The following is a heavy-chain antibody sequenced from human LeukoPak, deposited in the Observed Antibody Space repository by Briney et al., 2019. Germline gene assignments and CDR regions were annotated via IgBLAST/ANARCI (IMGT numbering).Heavy chain of an antibody. D-gene: IGHD1-14*01. CDR2: IGPTGTDR. CDR3: ATETIGRHYDY. J-gene: IGHJ4*02. CDR1: GFTFSSCG. Sequence: GGSLRLSCAASGFTFSSCGFNWVRQAPGKGLEWVSSIGPTGTDRYYADSVRGRLTISRDNAKNSMYLQMDSLRDEDTAVYYCATETIGRHYDYWGQGTLLTVSS. V-gene: IGHV3-21*01.